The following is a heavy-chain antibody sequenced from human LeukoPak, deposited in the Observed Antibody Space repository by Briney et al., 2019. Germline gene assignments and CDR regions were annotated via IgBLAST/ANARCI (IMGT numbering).Heavy chain of an antibody. Sequence: GGPLRLSCAASGFTFSSYGMHWVRQAPGKGLERVAVISYDGSNKYYADSVKGRFTISRDNSKNTLYLQMNSLRAEDTAVYYCAKDGQWLVLSYGMDVWGQGTTVTVSS. CDR1: GFTFSSYG. J-gene: IGHJ6*02. CDR2: ISYDGSNK. V-gene: IGHV3-30*18. CDR3: AKDGQWLVLSYGMDV. D-gene: IGHD6-19*01.